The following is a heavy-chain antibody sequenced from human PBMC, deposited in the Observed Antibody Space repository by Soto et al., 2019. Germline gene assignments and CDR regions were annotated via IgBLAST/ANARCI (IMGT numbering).Heavy chain of an antibody. CDR3: ARSGIGGREVNTWFDP. CDR2: ISYTGST. Sequence: SETLSLTCAVSGGSITNYYWSWIRQPLGKGLEWIGYISYTGSTNYNPSLKSRVTISVDTSRNQFSLKLTSVTAADTAVYYCARSGIGGREVNTWFDPWGQEALVTVSS. CDR1: GGSITNYY. D-gene: IGHD2-21*01. J-gene: IGHJ5*02. V-gene: IGHV4-59*01.